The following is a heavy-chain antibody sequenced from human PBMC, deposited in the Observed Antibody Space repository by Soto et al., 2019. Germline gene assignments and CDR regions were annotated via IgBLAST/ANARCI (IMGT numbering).Heavy chain of an antibody. CDR2: ISYDGSNK. CDR1: GFTFSSYA. D-gene: IGHD2-15*01. J-gene: IGHJ3*02. Sequence: LSLTCAASGFTFSSYAMHWVRQAPGKGLEWVAVISYDGSNKYYADSVKGRFTISRDNSKNTLYLQMNSLRAEDTAVYYCARDPAPQDTRGDDAFDIWGQGTMVTVSS. V-gene: IGHV3-30*04. CDR3: ARDPAPQDTRGDDAFDI.